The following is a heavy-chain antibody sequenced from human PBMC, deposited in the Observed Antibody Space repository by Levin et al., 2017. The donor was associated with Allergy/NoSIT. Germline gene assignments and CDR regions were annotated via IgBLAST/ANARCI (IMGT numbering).Heavy chain of an antibody. CDR1: GFTFSSYA. Sequence: GGSLRLSCAASGFTFSSYAMHWVRQAPGKGLEWVAVISYDGSADSVKGRFTISRDNSKNTLYLQLNSLRAEDTAVYYCARAGYSNRWYRNYVFYYYMDVWGKGTAVTVSS. D-gene: IGHD6-13*01. J-gene: IGHJ6*03. CDR2: ISYDGS. V-gene: IGHV3-30*04. CDR3: ARAGYSNRWYRNYVFYYYMDV.